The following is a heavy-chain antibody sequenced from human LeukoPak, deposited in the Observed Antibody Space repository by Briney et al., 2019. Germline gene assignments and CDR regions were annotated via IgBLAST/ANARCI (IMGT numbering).Heavy chain of an antibody. Sequence: GGSLRLSCAASGSTFSSYAMSWVRQAPGKGLEWVSAISVNGGSTYYADSVKGRFTISRDNSKNTLYLQVNSLRADDTAVYYCERLRLGELSTVDFWGQGTLVTVSS. V-gene: IGHV3-23*01. J-gene: IGHJ4*02. CDR2: ISVNGGST. CDR1: GSTFSSYA. CDR3: ERLRLGELSTVDF. D-gene: IGHD3-16*02.